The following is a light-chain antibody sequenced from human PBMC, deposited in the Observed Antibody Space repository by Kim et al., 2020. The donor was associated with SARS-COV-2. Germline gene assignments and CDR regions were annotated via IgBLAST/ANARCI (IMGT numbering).Light chain of an antibody. CDR3: QQRSNWPRT. V-gene: IGKV3-11*01. Sequence: EIVVTQSPATLSLSPGQRATLSCRASQSVSRYVAWHQQKPGQTPRLLIYDASNRATGIPARFSGSGSGTDFTLTISSLEPEDFAVYYCQQRSNWPRTFGQGTRLEIK. CDR2: DAS. CDR1: QSVSRY. J-gene: IGKJ5*01.